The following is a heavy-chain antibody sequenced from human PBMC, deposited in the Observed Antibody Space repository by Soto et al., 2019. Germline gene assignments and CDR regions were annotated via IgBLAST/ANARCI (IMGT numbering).Heavy chain of an antibody. D-gene: IGHD2-2*01. V-gene: IGHV6-1*01. CDR3: ARDLVEGIVVVPAAREDGMAV. Sequence: PSQTLSLTCAISGDSVSSNSAAWNWIRQSPSRGLEWLGRTYYRSKWYNDYAVSVKSRITTNPDTSKNQFSLQLNSVTPEDTAVYYCARDLVEGIVVVPAAREDGMAVWGQGTTVTVSS. CDR2: TYYRSKWYN. CDR1: GDSVSSNSAA. J-gene: IGHJ6*02.